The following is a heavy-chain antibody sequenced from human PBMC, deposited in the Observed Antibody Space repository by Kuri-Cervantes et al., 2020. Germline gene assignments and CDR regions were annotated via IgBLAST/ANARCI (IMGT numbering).Heavy chain of an antibody. CDR2: ISSSSSYI. CDR3: ARDDLAAAVDY. Sequence: LSLTCAASGFTFSSYAMHWVRQAPGKGLEWVSSISSSSSYIYYADSVKGRFTISRDNAKNSLYLQMNSLRAEDTAVYYCARDDLAAAVDYWGQGTLVTVSS. V-gene: IGHV3-21*04. J-gene: IGHJ4*02. D-gene: IGHD6-13*01. CDR1: GFTFSSYA.